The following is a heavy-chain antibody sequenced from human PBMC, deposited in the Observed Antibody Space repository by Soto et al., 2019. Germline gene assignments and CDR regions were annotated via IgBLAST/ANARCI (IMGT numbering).Heavy chain of an antibody. D-gene: IGHD6-13*01. V-gene: IGHV5-10-1*01. J-gene: IGHJ6*02. CDR2: IDPSDSYT. Sequence: GESLKISCKGSGYSFTSYWISWVRQMPGKGLEWMGRIDPSDSYTNYSPSFQGHVTISADKSISTAYLQWSSLKASDTAMYYCARRMIAAAGIAYGMDVWGQGTTVTVSS. CDR3: ARRMIAAAGIAYGMDV. CDR1: GYSFTSYW.